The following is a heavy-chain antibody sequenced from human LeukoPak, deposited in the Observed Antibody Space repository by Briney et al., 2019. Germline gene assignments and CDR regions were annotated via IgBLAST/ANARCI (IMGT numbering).Heavy chain of an antibody. CDR1: GGSFSGYY. D-gene: IGHD3-16*02. CDR3: ARGTKEYDYVWGSYRYGYFDY. V-gene: IGHV4-34*01. Sequence: PSETLSLTCAVYGGSFSGYYWSWIRQPPGKGLEWIGEINYSGSTNYNPSLKSRVTISVDTSKNQFSLKLSSVTAADTAVYYCARGTKEYDYVWGSYRYGYFDYWGQGTLVTVSS. J-gene: IGHJ4*02. CDR2: INYSGST.